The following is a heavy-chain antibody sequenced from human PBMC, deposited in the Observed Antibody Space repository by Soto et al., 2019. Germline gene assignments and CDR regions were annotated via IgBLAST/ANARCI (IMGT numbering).Heavy chain of an antibody. CDR3: ARYSGYEGLRFDP. V-gene: IGHV4-30-4*01. Sequence: QVQLQESGPGLVKPSQTLSLTCTVSGGSISSGDYYWSWIRQPPGKGLEWIGYIYYSGSTYYNPSLKRPVYLSIKTSQDQFSLKLSSVTAADTAVYYCARYSGYEGLRFDPWGQGTLVTVSS. J-gene: IGHJ5*02. D-gene: IGHD5-12*01. CDR1: GGSISSGDYY. CDR2: IYYSGST.